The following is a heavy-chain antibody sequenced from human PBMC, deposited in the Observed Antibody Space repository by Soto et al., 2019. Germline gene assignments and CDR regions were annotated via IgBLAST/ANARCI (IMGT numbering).Heavy chain of an antibody. J-gene: IGHJ4*02. CDR2: ISAYNGNT. Sequence: EWMGWISAYNGNTNYAQKLQGRVTMTTDTSTSTAYMELRSLRSDDTAVYYCARQENVLRYFDWLLSVDYWGQGTLVTVSS. D-gene: IGHD3-9*01. V-gene: IGHV1-18*01. CDR3: ARQENVLRYFDWLLSVDY.